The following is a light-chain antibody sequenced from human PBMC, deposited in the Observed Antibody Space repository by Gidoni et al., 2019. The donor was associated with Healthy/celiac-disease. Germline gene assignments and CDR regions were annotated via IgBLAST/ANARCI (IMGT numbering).Light chain of an antibody. CDR1: QSVISSY. Sequence: ESMLTQSPGTLSVSPGESATLSCRASQSVISSYLSWYQQKPGQAPRLLLYGASSRATGLPDRFSGSGSGTDFTLPISSLEPEDFAVYYCQQYGSSPPFTFGQGTRLEIK. V-gene: IGKV3-20*01. CDR2: GAS. J-gene: IGKJ5*01. CDR3: QQYGSSPPFT.